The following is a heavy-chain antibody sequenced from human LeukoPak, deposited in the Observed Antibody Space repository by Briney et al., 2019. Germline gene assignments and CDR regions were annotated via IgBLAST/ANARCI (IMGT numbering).Heavy chain of an antibody. D-gene: IGHD6-13*01. CDR1: GGSISSYY. CDR3: ARAMHPPRRKAVSSSRQGRFDP. CDR2: IYYSGST. J-gene: IGHJ5*02. Sequence: SETLSLTCTVSGGSISSYYWSWIRQPPGKGLEWIGYIYYSGSTNYNPSLKSRVTISVDTSKNQFSLKLSSVTAADTAVYYCARAMHPPRRKAVSSSRQGRFDPWGQGTLVTVSS. V-gene: IGHV4-59*12.